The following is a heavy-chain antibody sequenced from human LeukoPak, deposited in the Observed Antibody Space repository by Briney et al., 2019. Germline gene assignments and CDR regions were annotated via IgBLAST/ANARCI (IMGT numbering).Heavy chain of an antibody. CDR3: ARVTRQVGAWGSYYYYYYMDV. J-gene: IGHJ6*03. D-gene: IGHD1-26*01. Sequence: SETLSLTCTVSGGSISSSSYYWGWIRQPPGKGLEWIGSIYYSGSTYYNPSLKSRVTISVDTSKNQFSLKLSSVTAADTAVYYCARVTRQVGAWGSYYYYYYMDVWGKGTTVTVSS. V-gene: IGHV4-39*07. CDR2: IYYSGST. CDR1: GGSISSSSYY.